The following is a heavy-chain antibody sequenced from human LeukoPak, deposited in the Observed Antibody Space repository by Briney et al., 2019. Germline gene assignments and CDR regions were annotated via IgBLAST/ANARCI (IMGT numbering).Heavy chain of an antibody. CDR1: GDSISSSSYY. D-gene: IGHD1-26*01. Sequence: TSETLSLTCNVSGDSISSSSYYWGWIRQPPGKGLEWIGNIYYSGSTYYNLSLKSRVTISVDTSKNQFSLNLSSVTATDTAVYYCARTVGTYYYYYYMDVWGRGTTVTVSS. CDR3: ARTVGTYYYYYYMDV. CDR2: IYYSGST. V-gene: IGHV4-39*01. J-gene: IGHJ6*03.